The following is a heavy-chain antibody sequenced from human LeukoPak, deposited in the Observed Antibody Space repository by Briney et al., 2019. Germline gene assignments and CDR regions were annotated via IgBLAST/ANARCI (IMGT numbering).Heavy chain of an antibody. CDR1: LGSLHRSL. CDR2: IYSSGTT. J-gene: IGHJ4*02. Sequence: SETLSLTRLLSLGSLHRSLRPEVRPPPAKGLEWIGRIYSSGTTDYSPSLKSRLTIAIATSKNQFSLRLASVTAADTAVYYCGRRPAVDGPIDNWGQGILVAVSS. V-gene: IGHV4-59*01. D-gene: IGHD3/OR15-3a*01. CDR3: GRRPAVDGPIDN.